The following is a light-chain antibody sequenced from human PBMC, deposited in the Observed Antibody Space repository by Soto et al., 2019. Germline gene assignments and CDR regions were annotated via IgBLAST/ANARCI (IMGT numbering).Light chain of an antibody. Sequence: DFQMTQSPSSLSASVGDRVSITCRASQSIGTSLNWYQQKPGKAPKLLIYSASTFQGVGTSRFSGSGSGTDFTLTISSLQPDAFATYYCEQSYSARFTFGPGTKVDV. J-gene: IGKJ3*01. CDR3: EQSYSARFT. CDR2: SAS. V-gene: IGKV1-39*01. CDR1: QSIGTS.